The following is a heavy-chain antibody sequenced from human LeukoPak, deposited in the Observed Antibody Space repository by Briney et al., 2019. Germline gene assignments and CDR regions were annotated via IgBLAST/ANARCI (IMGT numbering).Heavy chain of an antibody. J-gene: IGHJ4*02. D-gene: IGHD3-22*01. CDR2: ISYDGNNK. CDR3: ASHYDSSGSYIY. Sequence: PGRSLRLSCAASGFTFSNYAIHWVRQAPGKGLEWVAVISYDGNNKYYADSVKGRFTISRDNFKNTLSLQMNSLRAEDTAVYYCASHYDSSGSYIYWGQGTLVTVSS. CDR1: GFTFSNYA. V-gene: IGHV3-30-3*01.